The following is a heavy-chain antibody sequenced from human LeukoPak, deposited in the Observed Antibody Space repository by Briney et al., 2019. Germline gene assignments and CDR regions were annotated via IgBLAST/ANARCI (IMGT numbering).Heavy chain of an antibody. CDR3: ARNQAVAGNHGAMDI. CDR2: IYYSGSA. CDR1: GGSISSYY. V-gene: IGHV4-59*04. D-gene: IGHD6-19*01. J-gene: IGHJ3*02. Sequence: KPSETLSLTCTVPGGSISSYYWSWIRQPPGKGLEWIGYIYYSGSAYYNTSLNSRVTMSVDTSKNQFSLKLSSVTAVDTAVYYCARNQAVAGNHGAMDIWGQGTMVTVSS.